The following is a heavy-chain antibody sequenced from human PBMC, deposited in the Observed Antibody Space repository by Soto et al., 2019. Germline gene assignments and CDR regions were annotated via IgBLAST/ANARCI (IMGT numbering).Heavy chain of an antibody. CDR3: AGRGVDYYYYAMDV. CDR1: GYTFTGFF. D-gene: IGHD2-15*01. V-gene: IGHV1-2*02. Sequence: ASVKVSCKASGYTFTGFFMHWVRQAPGQGLEWMGWINPNTGGTNFAQKFQGRVTMTRDASISTVYMELSNLRSDDTAVYYCAGRGVDYYYYAMDVWGQGTSVTVPS. CDR2: INPNTGGT. J-gene: IGHJ6*02.